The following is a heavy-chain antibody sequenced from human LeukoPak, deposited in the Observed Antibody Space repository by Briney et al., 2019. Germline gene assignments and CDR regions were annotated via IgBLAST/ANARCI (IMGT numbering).Heavy chain of an antibody. Sequence: PSETLSLTCTVSGGSISSYYWSWIRQPAGKGLEWIGRIYTSGSTNYNPSLKSRVTISVDTSKNQFSLKLSSVTAADTAVYYCARAASGYSYGFRSGYYCDYFDYWGQGTLVTVSS. CDR1: GGSISSYY. V-gene: IGHV4-4*07. J-gene: IGHJ4*02. CDR2: IYTSGST. D-gene: IGHD5-18*01. CDR3: ARAASGYSYGFRSGYYCDYFDY.